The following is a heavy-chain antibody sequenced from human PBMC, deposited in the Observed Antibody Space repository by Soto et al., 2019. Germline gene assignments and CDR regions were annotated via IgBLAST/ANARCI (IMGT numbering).Heavy chain of an antibody. V-gene: IGHV4-59*13. CDR2: VYYSGST. CDR3: ARDPGILGSSNRVDP. Sequence: SETLSLTCTVSGGFTNSYYWSWIRQPPGKGLEWIGYVYYSGSTKYNPSLKSRVTISIDRSKNRFSLKLNSVTAADTAVYYCARDPGILGSSNRVDPWGQGTLVTVS. CDR1: GGFTNSYY. D-gene: IGHD1-20*01. J-gene: IGHJ5*02.